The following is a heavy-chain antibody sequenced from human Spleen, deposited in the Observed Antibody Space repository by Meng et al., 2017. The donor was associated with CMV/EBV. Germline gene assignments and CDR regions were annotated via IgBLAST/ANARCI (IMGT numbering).Heavy chain of an antibody. CDR2: INPNSGGT. CDR1: GYTFTDSS. CDR3: ARADFWSGYSNDY. V-gene: IGHV1-2*02. J-gene: IGHJ4*02. Sequence: ASVKVSCKASGYTFTDSSMHWVRQAPGQGLEWMGWINPNSGGTNYAQKFQGRVTMTRDTSISTAYMELSRLRSDDTAVYYCARADFWSGYSNDYWGQGTLVTVSS. D-gene: IGHD3-3*01.